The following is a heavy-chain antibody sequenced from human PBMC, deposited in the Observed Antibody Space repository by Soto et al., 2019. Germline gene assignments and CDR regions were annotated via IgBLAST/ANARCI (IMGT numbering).Heavy chain of an antibody. J-gene: IGHJ6*02. D-gene: IGHD1-26*01. Sequence: ASVKVSCKPSGYTFTTYYMHWVRPAPGQGLAWMGIITPRGGSTSYAQKFQGRVTMTRDTSTSTVYMELSSLRFEDTAVYYCARVAGDQYSGSYYSYYYGMDVWGQGTTVTVSS. V-gene: IGHV1-46*01. CDR2: ITPRGGST. CDR3: ARVAGDQYSGSYYSYYYGMDV. CDR1: GYTFTTYY.